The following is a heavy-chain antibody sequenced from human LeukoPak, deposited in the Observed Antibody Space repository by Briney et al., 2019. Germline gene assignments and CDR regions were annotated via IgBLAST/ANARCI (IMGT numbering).Heavy chain of an antibody. J-gene: IGHJ4*02. CDR3: ARAPFYFDSSNYPYFDY. Sequence: GGSLRLSCVASGFTFSSSSMNWVRQAPGKGLEWVSYISISSTTIYYADSVKGRFTISRDNSKNTLYLQMNSLRAEDTAVYYCARAPFYFDSSNYPYFDYWGQGTLVTVSS. V-gene: IGHV3-48*01. CDR1: GFTFSSSS. D-gene: IGHD3-22*01. CDR2: ISISSTTI.